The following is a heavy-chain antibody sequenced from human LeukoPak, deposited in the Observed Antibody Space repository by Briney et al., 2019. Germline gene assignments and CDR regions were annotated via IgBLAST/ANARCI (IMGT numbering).Heavy chain of an antibody. CDR3: AGRDGGKFAAAGFLYYYYYMDV. Sequence: GASVKVSCKASGGTFSSYAISWVRQAPGQGLEWMGRIIPILGIANYVQKFQGRVTITADKSTSTAYMELSSLRSEDTAVYYCAGRDGGKFAAAGFLYYYYYMDVWGKGTTVTVSS. D-gene: IGHD6-13*01. V-gene: IGHV1-69*04. J-gene: IGHJ6*03. CDR2: IIPILGIA. CDR1: GGTFSSYA.